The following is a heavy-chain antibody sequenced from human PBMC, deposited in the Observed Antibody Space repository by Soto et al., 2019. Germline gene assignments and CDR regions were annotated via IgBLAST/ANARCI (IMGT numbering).Heavy chain of an antibody. CDR2: ISSNGGST. D-gene: IGHD6-13*01. V-gene: IGHV3-64D*08. J-gene: IGHJ6*02. CDR3: VKGLNSSISSPNYGMDV. Sequence: GGSLRLSCSASGFTFSSYAMHWVRQAPGKGLEYVSAISSNGGSTYYADSVKGRFTISRDNSKNTLFLQMGSLRAEDTAVYYCVKGLNSSISSPNYGMDVWGQGTTVTVSS. CDR1: GFTFSSYA.